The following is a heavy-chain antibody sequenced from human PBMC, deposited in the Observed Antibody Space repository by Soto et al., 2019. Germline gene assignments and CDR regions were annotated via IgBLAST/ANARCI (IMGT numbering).Heavy chain of an antibody. J-gene: IGHJ6*02. V-gene: IGHV1-69*13. CDR2: IIPIFGTA. D-gene: IGHD3-3*01. CDR3: ARGSITIFGVVIKAYYYYGMDV. Sequence: SVKVSCKASGGTFSSYAISWVRQAPGQGLEWMGGIIPIFGTANYAQKFQGRVTITADESTSTAYMELSSLRSEDTAVYYCARGSITIFGVVIKAYYYYGMDVWGQGTTVTVSS. CDR1: GGTFSSYA.